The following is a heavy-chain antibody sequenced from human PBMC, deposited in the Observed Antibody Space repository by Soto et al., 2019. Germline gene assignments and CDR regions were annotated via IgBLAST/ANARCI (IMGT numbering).Heavy chain of an antibody. J-gene: IGHJ4*02. Sequence: QVQLVESGGGVVQPGGSLRLSCAASGFTLSTYAMHWVRQAPGKGLDWVAVISYDGSYKYYADSVKGRFTISRDNSKNTLYLQMNSLRADDTAVYYCARGPAQWLAVLPREGYWGQGTLVTVSS. CDR3: ARGPAQWLAVLPREGY. D-gene: IGHD6-19*01. CDR2: ISYDGSYK. V-gene: IGHV3-30-3*01. CDR1: GFTLSTYA.